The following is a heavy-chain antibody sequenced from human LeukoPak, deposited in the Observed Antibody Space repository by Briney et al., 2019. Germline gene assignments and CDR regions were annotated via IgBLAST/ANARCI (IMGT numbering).Heavy chain of an antibody. V-gene: IGHV3-48*04. CDR2: ISSSSSTI. Sequence: GGSLRLSCAASGFTFSSYSMNWVRQAPGKGLEWVSYISSSSSTIYYADSVKGRFTISRDNAKNSLYLQMNSLRAEDTAVYYCARDRSVVADYWGQGTLVTVSS. J-gene: IGHJ4*02. CDR1: GFTFSSYS. D-gene: IGHD2-15*01. CDR3: ARDRSVVADY.